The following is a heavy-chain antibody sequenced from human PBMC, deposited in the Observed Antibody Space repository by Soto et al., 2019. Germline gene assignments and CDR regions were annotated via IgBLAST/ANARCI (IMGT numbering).Heavy chain of an antibody. CDR1: GGSFSGYY. V-gene: IGHV4-34*01. J-gene: IGHJ6*02. CDR3: ARAIAARPIPYYYYGMDV. D-gene: IGHD6-6*01. Sequence: PSETLSLTCAVYGGSFSGYYWSWIRQPPGKGLEWIGEINHSGSTNYNPSLKSRVTISVDTSKNQFSLKLSSVTAADTAVYYFARAIAARPIPYYYYGMDVWGQGTTVTVSS. CDR2: INHSGST.